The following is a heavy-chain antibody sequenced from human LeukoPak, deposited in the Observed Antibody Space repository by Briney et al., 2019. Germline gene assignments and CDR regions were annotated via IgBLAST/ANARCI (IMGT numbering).Heavy chain of an antibody. J-gene: IGHJ4*02. D-gene: IGHD4-17*01. CDR2: INKDESEK. CDR1: GFTFSSYC. V-gene: IGHV3-7*03. Sequence: GGSLRLSCAATGFTFSSYCMSWVRQAPGKGLEWVANINKDESEKYYVDSVKGRFTISRDNAKNSLYLQMNSLRAEDTAVYYCARCRTTVTAMPGYWGQGTLVTVSS. CDR3: ARCRTTVTAMPGY.